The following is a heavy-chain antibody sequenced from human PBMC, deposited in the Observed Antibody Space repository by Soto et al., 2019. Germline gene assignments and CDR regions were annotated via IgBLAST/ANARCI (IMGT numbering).Heavy chain of an antibody. CDR1: GGSFSGYY. Sequence: SETLSLTCAVYGGSFSGYYWSWIRQPPGKGLEWIGEINHSGSTNYNPSLKSRVTISVDTSKNQFSLKLSSVTAADTAVYYCASLDAFDIWGQGTMVTVSS. J-gene: IGHJ3*02. CDR3: ASLDAFDI. V-gene: IGHV4-34*01. CDR2: INHSGST.